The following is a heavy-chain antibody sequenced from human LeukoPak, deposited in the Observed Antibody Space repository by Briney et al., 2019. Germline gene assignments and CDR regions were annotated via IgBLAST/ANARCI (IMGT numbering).Heavy chain of an antibody. CDR2: MNQDGSEK. CDR1: GFTFSSYW. J-gene: IGHJ4*02. V-gene: IGHV3-7*01. D-gene: IGHD7-27*01. CDR3: ARDKMTGDSYFDF. Sequence: PGGSLRLSCAASGFTFSSYWMSWVRRAPGKGLEWVAHMNQDGSEKNYVDPVKGRFTISRDNAKNSLLLQMDGLRAEDSAVYYCARDKMTGDSYFDFWGQGALVTVSS.